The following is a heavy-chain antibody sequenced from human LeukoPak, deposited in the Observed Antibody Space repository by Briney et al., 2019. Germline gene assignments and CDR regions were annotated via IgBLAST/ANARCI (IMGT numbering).Heavy chain of an antibody. D-gene: IGHD1-20*01. CDR1: GGSISSGDHY. CDR2: IYYSGST. J-gene: IGHJ4*02. CDR3: ARVEYNWNDEGFDY. Sequence: SETPSLTCTVSGGSISSGDHYWGRIRQPPGKGLESIVYIYYSGSTYYNPSLRSRVTISVDTSKSQFSLKLSSVTAADTAVYYCARVEYNWNDEGFDYWGQGTLVTVSS. V-gene: IGHV4-30-4*08.